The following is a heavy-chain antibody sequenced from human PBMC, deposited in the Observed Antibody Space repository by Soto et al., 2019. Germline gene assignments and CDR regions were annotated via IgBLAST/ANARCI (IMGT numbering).Heavy chain of an antibody. CDR2: IGSGGDT. D-gene: IGHD3-9*01. Sequence: EVQLVESGGGLVQPGGSLRLSCAASGFTLSSYDIHWVRQATGEGLAWVSGIGSGGDTHYAVSVKGRFIISREDGKISLYLPKNTLRVGVTAVYYCTRETPPTGMEVWGQGTALTVSS. CDR1: GFTLSSYD. V-gene: IGHV3-13*01. J-gene: IGHJ6*02. CDR3: TRETPPTGMEV.